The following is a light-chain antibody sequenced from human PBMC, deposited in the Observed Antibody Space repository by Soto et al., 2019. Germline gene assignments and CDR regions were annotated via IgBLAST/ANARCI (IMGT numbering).Light chain of an antibody. CDR1: QSVSNNY. CDR2: DAS. J-gene: IGKJ5*01. CDR3: QQRSSWPIT. Sequence: EIVITQSPATLSVSPGERATLSCRASQSVSNNYLAWYQQKPGQAPRLLIYDASNRATGIPARFSGSGSGTDFTVTISSLEPEDFAVYYCQQRSSWPITFGPGTRLEIK. V-gene: IGKV3-11*01.